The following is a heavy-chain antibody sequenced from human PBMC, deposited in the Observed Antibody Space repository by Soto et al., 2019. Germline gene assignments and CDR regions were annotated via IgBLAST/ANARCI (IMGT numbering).Heavy chain of an antibody. CDR3: ARTGLESYDNTPFDY. J-gene: IGHJ4*02. Sequence: QVQLQQWGAGLLKPSETLSLTCAVYGGSFSGYYWSWIRQPPGKGLEWIGEINHSGSTNYNPSLKSRVTISVDTSKNQFSLKLSSVTAADTAVYYCARTGLESYDNTPFDYWGQGTLVTVSS. CDR1: GGSFSGYY. CDR2: INHSGST. V-gene: IGHV4-34*01. D-gene: IGHD3-22*01.